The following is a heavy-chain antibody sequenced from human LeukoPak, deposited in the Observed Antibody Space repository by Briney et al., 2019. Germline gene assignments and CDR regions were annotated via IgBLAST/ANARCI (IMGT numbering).Heavy chain of an antibody. CDR2: IYYSGGT. CDR1: GDSISSESYY. D-gene: IGHD6-6*01. CDR3: GATGGQLGID. Sequence: PSETLSLTCTVSGDSISSESYYWSWIRQHPGKGLEWIGYIYYSGGTYYNPSLKSRVTISEDTSKNQFSLKLSSVTAADTAVYYCGATGGQLGIDWGQGTLVTVSS. V-gene: IGHV4-31*03. J-gene: IGHJ4*02.